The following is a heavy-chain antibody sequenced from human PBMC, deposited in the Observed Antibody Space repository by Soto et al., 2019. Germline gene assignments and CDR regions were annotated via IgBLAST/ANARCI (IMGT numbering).Heavy chain of an antibody. CDR2: IITIFEIT. V-gene: IGHV1-69*02. Sequence: QVQLVQSGAEVKKPGSSVKVSCKASGDTFSSYTIHWVRQAPGQGLEWMGRIITIFEITHYAQKFQGRLTITADKAKKTAHMERNSAASEDRAVYYCGRDYNCSDGDYYYAMDVWGQGTTVTVSS. D-gene: IGHD2-15*01. CDR1: GDTFSSYT. CDR3: GRDYNCSDGDYYYAMDV. J-gene: IGHJ6*02.